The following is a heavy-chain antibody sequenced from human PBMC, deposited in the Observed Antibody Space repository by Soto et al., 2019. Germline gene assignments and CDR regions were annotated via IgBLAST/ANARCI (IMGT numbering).Heavy chain of an antibody. J-gene: IGHJ3*02. V-gene: IGHV4-39*02. CDR2: IYYSGST. CDR3: ARDSRGAFDI. CDR1: GGSISSSSYY. Sequence: PETLSLTCTVSGGSISSSSYYWGWIRQPPGKGLEWIGSIYYSGSTYYNPSLKSRVTMSVDTSKNQFSLKLSSVTAADTAVYYCARDSRGAFDIWGQGTMVTVSS. D-gene: IGHD3-10*01.